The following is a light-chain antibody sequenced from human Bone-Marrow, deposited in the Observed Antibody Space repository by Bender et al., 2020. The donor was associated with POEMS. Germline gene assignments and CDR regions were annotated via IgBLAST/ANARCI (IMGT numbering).Light chain of an antibody. CDR1: SSNTGSGYD. J-gene: IGLJ3*02. Sequence: QSVLTQPPSVSGAPGQRVTISCTGSSSNTGSGYDINWYQHLPGTAPKLIIYDVNNRPSGVSNRFSGSKSGNTASLTISGLQTEDEADYYCQSYDNSLGGWVFGGGTKLTVL. CDR3: QSYDNSLGGWV. V-gene: IGLV1-40*01. CDR2: DVN.